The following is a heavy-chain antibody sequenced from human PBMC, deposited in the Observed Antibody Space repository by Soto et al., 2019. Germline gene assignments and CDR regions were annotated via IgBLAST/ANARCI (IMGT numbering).Heavy chain of an antibody. V-gene: IGHV3-30*18. CDR1: GFSFSNCG. Sequence: QVQLVESEGGVVQPGRSLRLSCAASGFSFSNCGMHWVRQAPGKGLEWVAAISFDGNDKYYSESVKGRFTISRDNSKNTLFLQMNSLRVEDTAVYYCVKGSEVARQELDYWGQGTLVTVSS. CDR2: ISFDGNDK. D-gene: IGHD2-15*01. CDR3: VKGSEVARQELDY. J-gene: IGHJ4*02.